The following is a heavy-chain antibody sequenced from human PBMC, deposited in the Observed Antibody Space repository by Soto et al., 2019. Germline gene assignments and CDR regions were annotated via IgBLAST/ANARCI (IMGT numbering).Heavy chain of an antibody. J-gene: IGHJ4*02. V-gene: IGHV1-69*13. CDR2: IIPIFGTA. CDR1: GGTFSSYA. D-gene: IGHD2-2*01. CDR3: ARGDCSSTSCRPKAFDY. Sequence: ASVKVSCKASGGTFSSYAISWVRQAPGQGLEWMGGIIPIFGTANYAQKFQGRVTITADESTSTAYMELSSLRSEDTAVYYCARGDCSSTSCRPKAFDYWGQGTLVTVSS.